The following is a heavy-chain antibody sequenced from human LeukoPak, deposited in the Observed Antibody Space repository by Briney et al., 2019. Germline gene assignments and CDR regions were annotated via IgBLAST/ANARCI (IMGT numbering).Heavy chain of an antibody. Sequence: ASVKVSCKASGYTFIIYGISWVRQAPGQGLEWMGWISAYNGNTNYAQKLQGRVTMTTDTSTSTAYMELRSLRSDDTAVYYCARGELELDAFDIWGQGTMVTVSS. J-gene: IGHJ3*02. CDR2: ISAYNGNT. CDR3: ARGELELDAFDI. V-gene: IGHV1-18*01. CDR1: GYTFIIYG. D-gene: IGHD1-7*01.